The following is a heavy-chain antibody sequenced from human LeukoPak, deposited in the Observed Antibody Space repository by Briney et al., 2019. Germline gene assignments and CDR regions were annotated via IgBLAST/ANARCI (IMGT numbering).Heavy chain of an antibody. CDR3: ARDRPGRYCSSPSCYTASPFDP. V-gene: IGHV1-69*13. Sequence: SVKVSCKASRGTFSSYAISWVRQAPGQGLEWMGGIIPRFGTANYAQKFQGRVTITADESTSTAYMELSSLRSEDTAVYYCARDRPGRYCSSPSCYTASPFDPWGQGTLVTVSS. D-gene: IGHD2-2*02. CDR2: IIPRFGTA. CDR1: RGTFSSYA. J-gene: IGHJ5*02.